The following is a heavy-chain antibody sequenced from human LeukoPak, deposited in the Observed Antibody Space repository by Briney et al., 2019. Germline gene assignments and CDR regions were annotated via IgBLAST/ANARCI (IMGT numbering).Heavy chain of an antibody. Sequence: PGGSLRLSCAASGFTFSSYGMHWVRQAPGKGLEWVTFIRYDGSNKYYADSVKGRFTISRDNSKNTLYLQMNSLRAEDTAVYYFAKSLDYGDHIRTQYYYMDVWGKGTTVTVSS. V-gene: IGHV3-30*02. CDR3: AKSLDYGDHIRTQYYYMDV. J-gene: IGHJ6*03. CDR2: IRYDGSNK. D-gene: IGHD4-17*01. CDR1: GFTFSSYG.